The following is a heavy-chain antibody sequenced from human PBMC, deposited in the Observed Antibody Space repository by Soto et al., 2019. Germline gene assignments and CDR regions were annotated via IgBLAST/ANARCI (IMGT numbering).Heavy chain of an antibody. CDR1: GGLLSSYY. J-gene: IGHJ5*02. Sequence: HVQLQQWGAGLLKPSETLSLTCAVHGGLLSSYYWSWIRQPPGKGLEWIGEINHSGSTNYKSSLKSRVTISVDTSKDQFSLNLSSVTAADTAVYYCARGRRDDFWSGSKNWFDPWGQGTLVTVSS. D-gene: IGHD3-3*01. CDR2: INHSGST. V-gene: IGHV4-34*01. CDR3: ARGRRDDFWSGSKNWFDP.